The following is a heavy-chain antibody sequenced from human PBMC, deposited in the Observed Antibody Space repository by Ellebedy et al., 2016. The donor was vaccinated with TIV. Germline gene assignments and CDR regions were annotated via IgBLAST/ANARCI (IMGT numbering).Heavy chain of an antibody. CDR3: AGTPRIAARYPYEY. CDR1: GYTFTSYY. V-gene: IGHV1-46*01. CDR2: INPSDGDT. Sequence: ASVKVSCXASGYTFTSYYLHWVRQAPGQRLEWMGIINPSDGDTRYAQKFQGRVTMTRDTSTSRVYMELSSLRSDDAAVYYCAGTPRIAARYPYEYWGQGTLVTVSS. J-gene: IGHJ4*02. D-gene: IGHD6-6*01.